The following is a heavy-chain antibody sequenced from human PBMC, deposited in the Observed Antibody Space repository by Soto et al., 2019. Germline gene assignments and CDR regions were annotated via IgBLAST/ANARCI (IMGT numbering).Heavy chain of an antibody. CDR2: IYYSGST. D-gene: IGHD6-13*01. CDR1: GGSTSSYY. V-gene: IGHV4-59*12. J-gene: IGHJ4*02. Sequence: PSETLSLTCTVSGGSTSSYYWSWIRQPPGKGQEWIGYIYYSGSTNYNPSLKSRVTISVDTSKNQFSLKLSSVTAADTAVYYCARGPGYSSSWTSWGQGTLVTVSS. CDR3: ARGPGYSSSWTS.